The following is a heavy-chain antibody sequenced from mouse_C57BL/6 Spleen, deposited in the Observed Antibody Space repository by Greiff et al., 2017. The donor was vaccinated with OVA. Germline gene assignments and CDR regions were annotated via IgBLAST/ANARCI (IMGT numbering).Heavy chain of an antibody. CDR3: ARGRYDYLFAY. V-gene: IGHV1-26*01. D-gene: IGHD2-4*01. CDR1: GYTFTDYY. J-gene: IGHJ3*01. CDR2: INPNNGGT. Sequence: VQLQQSGPELVKPGASVKISCKASGYTFTDYYMNWVKQSHGKSLEWIGDINPNNGGTSYNQKFKGKATLTVDKSSSTAYMELRSLTSEDSAVYYCARGRYDYLFAYWGQGTLVTVSA.